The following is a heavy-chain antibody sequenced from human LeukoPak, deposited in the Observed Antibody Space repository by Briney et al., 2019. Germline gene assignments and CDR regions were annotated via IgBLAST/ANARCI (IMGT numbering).Heavy chain of an antibody. J-gene: IGHJ4*02. V-gene: IGHV4-4*02. D-gene: IGHD3/OR15-3a*01. Sequence: SETLSLTCAVSGGSISSSNWWSWVRQPPGKGLEWIGEIYHSGSTNYNPSLKSRVTISVDKSKNQFSLRLTSVTAADTAVYYCAGQTGSGLFILPGGQGTLVTVSS. CDR1: GGSISSSNW. CDR3: AGQTGSGLFILP. CDR2: IYHSGST.